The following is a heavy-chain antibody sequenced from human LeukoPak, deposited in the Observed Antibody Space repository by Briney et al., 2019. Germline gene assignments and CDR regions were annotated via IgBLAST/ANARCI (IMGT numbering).Heavy chain of an antibody. J-gene: IGHJ5*02. CDR2: IIPIFGTA. V-gene: IGHV1-69*13. D-gene: IGHD3-10*01. CDR1: GGTFSSYA. Sequence: SVKVSCKASGGTFSSYAISWVRQAPGQGLEWMGGIIPIFGTANYAQKFQGRVTVTADESTSTAYMELSSLRSEDTAVYYCARGDGELGWFDPWGQGTLVTVSS. CDR3: ARGDGELGWFDP.